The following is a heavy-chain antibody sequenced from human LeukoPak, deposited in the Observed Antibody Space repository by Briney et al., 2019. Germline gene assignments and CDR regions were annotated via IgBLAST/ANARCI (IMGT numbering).Heavy chain of an antibody. V-gene: IGHV3-33*01. CDR1: GFTFSSYG. D-gene: IGHD3-10*01. CDR3: ARDAYYYGSGSYVDY. J-gene: IGHJ4*02. Sequence: GRSLRLSCAASGFTFSSYGMHWVRQAPGKGLGWVAVIYYDGNNKFYADSVKGRFTISRDNSKNTLYLQMNSLRAEDTAVYYCARDAYYYGSGSYVDYWGQGTLVTVSS. CDR2: IYYDGNNK.